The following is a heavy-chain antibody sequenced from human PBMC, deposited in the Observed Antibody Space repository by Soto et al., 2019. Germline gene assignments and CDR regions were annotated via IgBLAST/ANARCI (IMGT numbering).Heavy chain of an antibody. CDR2: IWHDGSNK. J-gene: IGHJ4*02. V-gene: IGHV3-33*01. D-gene: IGHD1-26*01. CDR1: GFTFSTYG. Sequence: QVQLVESGGGVVQPWRSLRLSCAASGFTFSTYGMHWVRRAPGKGLEWVAVIWHDGSNKYYADSVTGRFTISRDNSKNTLYLKMNSLRAEDTAVYYCARDSLSGSYYLDYWGQGTLVTVSS. CDR3: ARDSLSGSYYLDY.